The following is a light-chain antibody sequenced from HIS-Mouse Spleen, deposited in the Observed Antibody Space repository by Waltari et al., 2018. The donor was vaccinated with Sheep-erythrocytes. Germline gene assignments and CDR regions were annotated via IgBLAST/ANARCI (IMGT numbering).Light chain of an antibody. CDR2: EGS. J-gene: IGLJ2*01. V-gene: IGLV2-14*02. CDR1: SRDVGSYNL. CDR3: QAWDSSTVV. Sequence: QSALTQPASVSGSPGQSITISCTGTSRDVGSYNLVSWYQQHPGKAPKLMIYEGSKRPSGVSKRFSGSNSGNTATLTISGTQAMDEADYYCQAWDSSTVVFGGGTKLTVL.